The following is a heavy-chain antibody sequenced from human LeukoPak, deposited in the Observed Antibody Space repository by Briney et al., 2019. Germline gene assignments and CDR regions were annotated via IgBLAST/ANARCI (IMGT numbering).Heavy chain of an antibody. J-gene: IGHJ4*02. D-gene: IGHD6-19*01. CDR3: AKGRYSSGWSDFDY. V-gene: IGHV3-23*01. CDR1: GFTFSSYG. Sequence: GGSLRLSCAASGFTFSSYGMSWVRQAPGKGLEWVSAISGSGGSTYYADSVKGRFTISRDNSKNTLYLQMNSLRAEDTAVYYCAKGRYSSGWSDFDYWGQGTLVTVSS. CDR2: ISGSGGST.